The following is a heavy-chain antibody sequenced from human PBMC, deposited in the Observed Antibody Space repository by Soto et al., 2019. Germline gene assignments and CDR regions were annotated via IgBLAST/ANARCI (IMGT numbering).Heavy chain of an antibody. D-gene: IGHD3-10*01. V-gene: IGHV1-69*01. Sequence: QVPLVQSGAEVKKPGSSVTVSCKASGGTFSSYAIHWVRQAPGQGLEWMGGIIPMYGPAKYAQRFQGRVTLTADESTTTVYMELTSLASQDTAVYYCARVTSMVRGFIDNWFDPWGNGTLVTVSS. CDR2: IIPMYGPA. CDR3: ARVTSMVRGFIDNWFDP. CDR1: GGTFSSYA. J-gene: IGHJ5*02.